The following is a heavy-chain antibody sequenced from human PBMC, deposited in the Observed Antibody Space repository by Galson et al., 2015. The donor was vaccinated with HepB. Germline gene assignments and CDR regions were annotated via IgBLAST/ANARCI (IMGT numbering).Heavy chain of an antibody. J-gene: IGHJ6*02. CDR3: AIAVNAGNHYFYYGMDV. D-gene: IGHD3-22*01. V-gene: IGHV3-21*01. CDR1: DFIFSSYS. Sequence: SLRLSCAVSDFIFSSYSMNWVRQAPGKGLEWVACISSSPSYIYYADSVKGRFTISNDNAKNSVSLQMSSLRDEDTAVYHCAIAVNAGNHYFYYGMDVWGQGTMVTVSS. CDR2: ISSSPSYI.